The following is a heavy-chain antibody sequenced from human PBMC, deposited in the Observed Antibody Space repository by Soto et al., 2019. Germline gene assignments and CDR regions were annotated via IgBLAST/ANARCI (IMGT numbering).Heavy chain of an antibody. J-gene: IGHJ6*03. D-gene: IGHD3-9*01. CDR1: GFTFSSYA. CDR2: ISGSGGST. Sequence: TGGSLRLSCAASGFTFSSYAMSWVRQAPGKGLEWVSAISGSGGSTYYADSVKGRFTISRDNSKNTLYLQMNSLRAEDTAVYYCAKNPFDWLPGYYYYYMDVWGKGTTVTVSS. V-gene: IGHV3-23*01. CDR3: AKNPFDWLPGYYYYYMDV.